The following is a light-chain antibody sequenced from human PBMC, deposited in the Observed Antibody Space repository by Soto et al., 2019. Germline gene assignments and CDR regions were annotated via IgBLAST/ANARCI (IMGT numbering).Light chain of an antibody. CDR3: QQYNTFWT. Sequence: IQLTQSPSSLSASVGDRVTITCRASQGINSYLAWYLQKPGKAPKLLIYAASTLQSGVPSRFSGSGSGTEFTLTISSLQPDDFATYYCQQYNTFWTFGQGTKVDIK. CDR2: AAS. J-gene: IGKJ1*01. V-gene: IGKV1-9*01. CDR1: QGINSY.